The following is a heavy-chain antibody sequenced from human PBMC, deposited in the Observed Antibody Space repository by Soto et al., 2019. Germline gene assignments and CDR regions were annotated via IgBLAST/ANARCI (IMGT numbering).Heavy chain of an antibody. CDR1: GVTFSSYG. J-gene: IGHJ4*02. Sequence: QVQLVESGGGVVQPGRSLRLSCAASGVTFSSYGMHWVRQAPGKGLEWVAVISYDGTNKYYADSVKGRFTISRDDSKNTLYLQMNSLRPEDMAVYYCAKEKATRGYSFLVDYWGQGTLVTVSS. CDR3: AKEKATRGYSFLVDY. CDR2: ISYDGTNK. D-gene: IGHD5-18*01. V-gene: IGHV3-30*18.